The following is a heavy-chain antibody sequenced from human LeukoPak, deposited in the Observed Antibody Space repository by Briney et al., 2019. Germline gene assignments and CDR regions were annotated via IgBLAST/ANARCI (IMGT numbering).Heavy chain of an antibody. V-gene: IGHV3-15*01. J-gene: IGHJ4*02. CDR2: IKRKTDRGTT. CDR1: GFTFSDTW. CDR3: ARGGSSWTHYYFDY. Sequence: PGGSLRLSCAASGFTFSDTWMTWVRQAPGKGLEWVGRIKRKTDRGTTEYAAPVKGRFTISRDDSTNTLYLQMNSLRAEDTAVYYCARGGSSWTHYYFDYWGQGTLVTVSS. D-gene: IGHD6-13*01.